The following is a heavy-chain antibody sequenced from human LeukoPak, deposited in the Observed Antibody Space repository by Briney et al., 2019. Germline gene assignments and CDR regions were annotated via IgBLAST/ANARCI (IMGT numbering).Heavy chain of an antibody. V-gene: IGHV4-39*07. J-gene: IGHJ6*02. CDR1: GGSISSGGYY. D-gene: IGHD3-22*01. CDR3: ARGGWYYDTNRFPYYYYGMDV. CDR2: INHSGST. Sequence: SETLPLTCTVSGGSISSGGYYWSWIRQPPGKGLEWIGEINHSGSTNYNPSLKSRVTISVDTSKNQFSLKLSSVTAADTAVYYCARGGWYYDTNRFPYYYYGMDVWGQGTTVTVSS.